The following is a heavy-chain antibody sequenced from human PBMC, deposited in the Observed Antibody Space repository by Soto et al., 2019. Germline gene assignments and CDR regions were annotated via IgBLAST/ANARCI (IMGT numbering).Heavy chain of an antibody. D-gene: IGHD2-2*01. CDR3: VRVSGYCSSTSCYGAPNDAFDI. CDR1: GYTFTSYG. Sequence: NVSCKASGYTFTSYGISWVRQAPRQGLEWMGWISAYNGNTNYAEKLQGRVTMTTDTSTSTAYMELRSLRSDDTAVYYCVRVSGYCSSTSCYGAPNDAFDIWGQGTMVTVS. J-gene: IGHJ3*02. CDR2: ISAYNGNT. V-gene: IGHV1-18*01.